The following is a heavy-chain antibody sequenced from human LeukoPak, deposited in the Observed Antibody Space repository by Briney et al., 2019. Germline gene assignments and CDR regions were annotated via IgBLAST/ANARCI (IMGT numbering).Heavy chain of an antibody. CDR3: ARGVSRSSSRHFDY. CDR1: GFSFRTYS. J-gene: IGHJ4*02. Sequence: GGSLRLSCAASGFSFRTYSMNWVRQAPGKGLEWVSHISSGSSTIYYADSVKGRFTISRDNAKNSLYLQMNSLRAEDTAVYYCARGVSRSSSRHFDYWGQGTLVTVSS. CDR2: ISSGSSTI. V-gene: IGHV3-48*04. D-gene: IGHD6-13*01.